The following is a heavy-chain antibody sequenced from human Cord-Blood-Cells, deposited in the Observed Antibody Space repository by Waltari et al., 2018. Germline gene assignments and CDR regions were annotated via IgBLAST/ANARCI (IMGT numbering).Heavy chain of an antibody. CDR2: IYYSGST. V-gene: IGHV4-39*01. J-gene: IGHJ2*01. CDR1: GGSISSSSYY. D-gene: IGHD2-15*01. CDR3: ASRGVQDVFDL. Sequence: QLQLQESGPGLVKPSETLSLTCTVSGGSISSSSYYWGWIRQPPGKGLEWIGRIYYSGSTCSTPSLKSRVTISVDTSKNQFSLKLSSVTAADTAVYYCASRGVQDVFDLWGRGTLVTVSS.